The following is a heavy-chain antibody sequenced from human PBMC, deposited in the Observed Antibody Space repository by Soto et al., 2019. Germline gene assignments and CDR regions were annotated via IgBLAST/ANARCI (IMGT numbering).Heavy chain of an antibody. CDR1: GFTVSTKY. CDR3: ARDPWAADY. Sequence: EVQLVESGGGLVQPGGSLRLSCAASGFTVSTKYMSWVRQAPGKGLEWFSVIYSGGSTFYADSVRGRFTISRDNSKNTVNLQTNSLRAEDTAVYYCARDPWAADYWGQGTLVTVSS. CDR2: IYSGGST. J-gene: IGHJ4*02. V-gene: IGHV3-66*01. D-gene: IGHD3-16*01.